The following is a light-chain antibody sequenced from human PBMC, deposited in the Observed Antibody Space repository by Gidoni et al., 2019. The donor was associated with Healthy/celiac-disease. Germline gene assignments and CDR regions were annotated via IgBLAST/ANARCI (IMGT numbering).Light chain of an antibody. J-gene: IGLJ2*01. CDR2: DVS. CDR3: CSYAGSYPVV. Sequence: QSALTQPRSLSGSPGQSGTISCTGTSSDVGGYNYVSWYQQHPGKAPKLMIYDVSKRPSGVPDRFSGSKSGNTASLTISGLRAEDEADYYCCSYAGSYPVVFGGGTKLTVL. CDR1: SSDVGGYNY. V-gene: IGLV2-11*01.